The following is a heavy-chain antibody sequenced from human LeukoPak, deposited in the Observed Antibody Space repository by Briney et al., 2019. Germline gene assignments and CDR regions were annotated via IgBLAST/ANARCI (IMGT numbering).Heavy chain of an antibody. CDR3: ARQYYDFWSGYLHYFDY. J-gene: IGHJ4*02. Sequence: PSETLSLTCAVSGYSISSGYYWGWIRQPPGKGLEWIGSIYHSGSTYYNPSLKSRVTISVDTSKNQFSLKLSSVTAADTAVYYCARQYYDFWSGYLHYFDYWGQGTLVTVS. V-gene: IGHV4-38-2*01. CDR1: GYSISSGYY. CDR2: IYHSGST. D-gene: IGHD3-3*01.